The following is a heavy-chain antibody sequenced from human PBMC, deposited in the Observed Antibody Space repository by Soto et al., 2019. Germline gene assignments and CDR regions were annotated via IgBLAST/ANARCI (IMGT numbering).Heavy chain of an antibody. V-gene: IGHV1-3*01. CDR2: INAGNGNT. CDR3: ARDGSSAFGVVIRALDY. J-gene: IGHJ4*02. Sequence: ASVKVSCKASGYTFTSYDINWVRQATGQGLEWMGWINAGNGNTKYSQKFQGRVTITRDTSASTAYMELSSLRSEDTAVYYCARDGSSAFGVVIRALDYWGQGTLVTVSS. CDR1: GYTFTSYD. D-gene: IGHD3-3*01.